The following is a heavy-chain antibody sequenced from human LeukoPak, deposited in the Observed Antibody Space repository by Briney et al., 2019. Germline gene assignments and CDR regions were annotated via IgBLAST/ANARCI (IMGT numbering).Heavy chain of an antibody. CDR3: ATGRAYCSSTSCSFPDY. CDR1: GFTFSNAW. CDR2: ISSSSSYI. Sequence: GGSLRLSCAASGFTFSNAWMSWVRQAPGKGLEWVSSISSSSSYIYYADSVKGRFTISRDNAKNSLYLQMNSLRAEDTAVYYCATGRAYCSSTSCSFPDYWGQGTLVTVSS. J-gene: IGHJ4*02. V-gene: IGHV3-21*01. D-gene: IGHD2-2*01.